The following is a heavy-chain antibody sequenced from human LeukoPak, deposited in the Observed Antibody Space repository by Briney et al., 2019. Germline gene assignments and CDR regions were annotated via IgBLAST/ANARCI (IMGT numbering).Heavy chain of an antibody. D-gene: IGHD4-11*01. J-gene: IGHJ4*02. CDR2: VYTSGST. Sequence: SETLSLTCTVSGGSISGRYWSWIRQPPGRGLEWIGYVYTSGSTNYNPSLKSRVTISVDTSKSQFALKLSSVTAADTAVYYCAKSYFDYSAYYSYYFNLWGQGALVTVSS. CDR1: GGSISGRY. V-gene: IGHV4-4*09. CDR3: AKSYFDYSAYYSYYFNL.